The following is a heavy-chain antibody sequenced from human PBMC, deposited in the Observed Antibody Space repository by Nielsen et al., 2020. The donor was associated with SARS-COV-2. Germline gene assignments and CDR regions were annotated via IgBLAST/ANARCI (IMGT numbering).Heavy chain of an antibody. J-gene: IGHJ4*02. Sequence: SETLSLTCTVSGGSISSGGYYWSWIRQHPGKGLEWIGYIYYSGSTYYNPSLKSRVTISVDTSKNQFSLKLSSVTAADTAVYYCARDGGEYGLVGVHGLRGLGPFDYWGQGTLVTVSS. CDR1: GGSISSGGYY. D-gene: IGHD4-23*01. CDR3: ARDGGEYGLVGVHGLRGLGPFDY. CDR2: IYYSGST. V-gene: IGHV4-31*03.